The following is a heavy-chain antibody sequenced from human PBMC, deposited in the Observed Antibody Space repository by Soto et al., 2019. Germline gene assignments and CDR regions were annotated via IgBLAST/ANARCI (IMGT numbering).Heavy chain of an antibody. J-gene: IGHJ5*02. Sequence: QLLLQESGPGLVKPSETLSLTCTVSGGSILDSTYYWAWIRQSPGKGLEWIGTIFYSGGTFYTPSLXXXVXXSVDTSNNQFSLKLSSVTAADTAVYYCARQASGYYSGWFDPWGQGTLVTVSS. CDR1: GGSILDSTYY. V-gene: IGHV4-39*01. CDR2: IFYSGGT. D-gene: IGHD3-22*01. CDR3: ARQASGYYSGWFDP.